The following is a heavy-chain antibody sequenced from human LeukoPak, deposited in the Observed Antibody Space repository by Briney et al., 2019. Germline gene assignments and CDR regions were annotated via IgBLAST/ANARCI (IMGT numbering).Heavy chain of an antibody. CDR3: ARDGAKRGFSGGYFDY. V-gene: IGHV4-39*02. CDR1: GGSISSSSYY. CDR2: IYYSGST. D-gene: IGHD1-26*01. Sequence: PSETLSLTCTVSGGSISSSSYYWGWIRQPPGKGLEWIGSIYYSGSTYYNPSLKSRVTISVDTSKNQFSLKLSSVTAADTAVYYCARDGAKRGFSGGYFDYWGQGTLVTVSS. J-gene: IGHJ4*02.